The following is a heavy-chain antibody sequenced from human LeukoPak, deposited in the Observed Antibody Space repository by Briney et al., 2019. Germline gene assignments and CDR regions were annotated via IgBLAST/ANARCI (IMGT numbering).Heavy chain of an antibody. V-gene: IGHV1-2*02. D-gene: IGHD3-22*01. CDR1: GYTFTGYY. Sequence: ASVKVSCNASGYTFTGYYMHWVRQAPGQGLEWMGWINPNSGGTNYAQKFQGRVTMTRDTSISTAYMGLSRLRSDDTAVYYCARVGLDSSGYYAPPDYWGEGTLVTVSS. CDR3: ARVGLDSSGYYAPPDY. CDR2: INPNSGGT. J-gene: IGHJ4*02.